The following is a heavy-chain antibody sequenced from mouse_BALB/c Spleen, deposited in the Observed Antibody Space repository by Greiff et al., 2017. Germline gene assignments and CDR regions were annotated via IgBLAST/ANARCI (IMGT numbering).Heavy chain of an antibody. CDR3: ARGYDGLAWFAY. Sequence: EVKLMESGGGLVKPGGSLKLSCAASGFTFSDYYMYWVRQTPEKRLEWVATISDGGSYTYYPDSVKGRFTISRDNAKNNLYLQMSSLKSEDTAMYYCARGYDGLAWFAYWGQGTLVTVSA. CDR1: GFTFSDYY. CDR2: ISDGGSYT. V-gene: IGHV5-4*02. J-gene: IGHJ3*01. D-gene: IGHD2-14*01.